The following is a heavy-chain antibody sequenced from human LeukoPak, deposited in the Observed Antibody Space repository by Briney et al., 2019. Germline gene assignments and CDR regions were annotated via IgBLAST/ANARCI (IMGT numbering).Heavy chain of an antibody. CDR1: GGTFSSYA. CDR2: IIPILGLA. V-gene: IGHV1-69*04. Sequence: GASVKVSCKASGGTFSSYAISWVRQAPGQGLDWMGRIIPILGLANYAQKFQGRVTITADESTSTAYMELSSLRSEDTAVYYCARDPGNYGSGSYYPHRYYYYYMDVWGKGTTVTVSS. D-gene: IGHD3-10*01. J-gene: IGHJ6*03. CDR3: ARDPGNYGSGSYYPHRYYYYYMDV.